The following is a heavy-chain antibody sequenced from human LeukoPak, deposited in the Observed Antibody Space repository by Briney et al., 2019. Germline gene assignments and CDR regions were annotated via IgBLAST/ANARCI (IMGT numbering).Heavy chain of an antibody. CDR1: GFTFREYS. CDR2: IRSNGGDT. J-gene: IGHJ5*02. V-gene: IGHV3-23*01. CDR3: AKGGYTTWFDP. D-gene: IGHD2-15*01. Sequence: PGGSLRLSCAASGFTFREYSMSWVRQAPGKGLEWVSNIRSNGGDTYYTDSVKGRFTISRDNSKNILYLEMNSLRAGDTAVYYCAKGGYTTWFDPWGQGTLVTVSS.